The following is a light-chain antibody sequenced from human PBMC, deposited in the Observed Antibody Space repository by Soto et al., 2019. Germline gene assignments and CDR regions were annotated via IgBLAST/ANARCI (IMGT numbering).Light chain of an antibody. CDR1: QSVSSN. J-gene: IGKJ2*01. Sequence: EIVLTQSPGTLSLSPWERPTLSCMASQSVSSNLAWYQQKPGQAPRLLIYAASARATGIPARFSGSGSGTDFTLTISSLQSEDFAVYYCQQYNNWPYTFGQGTKVDIK. CDR2: AAS. CDR3: QQYNNWPYT. V-gene: IGKV3-15*01.